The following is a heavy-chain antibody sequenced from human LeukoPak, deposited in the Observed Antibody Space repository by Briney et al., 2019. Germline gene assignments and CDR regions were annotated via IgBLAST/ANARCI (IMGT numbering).Heavy chain of an antibody. CDR3: ARGRWHPRDY. CDR2: INHSGST. V-gene: IGHV4-34*01. CDR1: GGSFSGYY. J-gene: IGHJ4*02. Sequence: PSETLSLTCAVYGGSFSGYYWSWIRQPPGKGLEWIGEINHSGSTNYNPSLKSRVTISVDTSKNQFSLKLSSVTAADTAVYYCARGRWHPRDYWGQGTLVTVSS.